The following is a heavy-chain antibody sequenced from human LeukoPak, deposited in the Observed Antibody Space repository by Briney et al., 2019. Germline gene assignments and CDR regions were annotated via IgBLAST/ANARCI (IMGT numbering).Heavy chain of an antibody. V-gene: IGHV3-48*03. D-gene: IGHD3-22*01. CDR2: ISSSGSTI. J-gene: IGHJ4*02. CDR1: GFTFSSYE. CDR3: ASWLYYDRRFDY. Sequence: GGSLRLSCAASGFTFSSYEMNWIRQAPGKGLEWVSYISSSGSTIYYADSVKGRFTISRDNAKNSLYLQMNSLRAEDTAVYYCASWLYYDRRFDYWGQGTLVTVSS.